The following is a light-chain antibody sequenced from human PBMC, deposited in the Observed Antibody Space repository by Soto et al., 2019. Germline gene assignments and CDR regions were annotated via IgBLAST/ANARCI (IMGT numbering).Light chain of an antibody. J-gene: IGKJ1*01. Sequence: EIVLTQSPDTLSLSPGERATLSCRASQSLSSAYLVWYQQKPGQAPRLLMFAASSRATGTPDRFSGSGSGTDFTLTISRLEPEDFAVYHCQQYGDSPPTFGQGTKVDIK. CDR1: QSLSSAY. V-gene: IGKV3-20*01. CDR2: AAS. CDR3: QQYGDSPPT.